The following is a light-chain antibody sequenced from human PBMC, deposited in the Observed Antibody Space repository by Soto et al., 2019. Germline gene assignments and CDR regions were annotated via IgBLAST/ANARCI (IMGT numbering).Light chain of an antibody. CDR2: DAS. CDR3: QQRINWPPGLT. Sequence: EIVLTQSPATLSLSPGERATLSCRASQSVSSYLAWYQQKPGQAPRLLIYDASSRATGIPARFSGSGSGTDFTLTISSLEPEDFAVYYCQQRINWPPGLTFGPGTKVDIK. CDR1: QSVSSY. J-gene: IGKJ3*01. V-gene: IGKV3-11*01.